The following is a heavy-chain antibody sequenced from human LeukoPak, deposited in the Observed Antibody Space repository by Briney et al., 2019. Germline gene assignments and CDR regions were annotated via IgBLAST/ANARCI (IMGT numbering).Heavy chain of an antibody. J-gene: IGHJ3*02. CDR3: ARDESMTTVVTPGAFDI. CDR2: ISSSSSYI. V-gene: IGHV3-21*01. D-gene: IGHD4-23*01. CDR1: GFTFSSYS. Sequence: GGSLRLSCAASGFTFSSYSMNWVRQAPGKGLEWFSSISSSSSYICYADSVKGRFTISRDNAKNSLYLQMNSLRAEDTAVYYCARDESMTTVVTPGAFDIWGQGTMVTVSS.